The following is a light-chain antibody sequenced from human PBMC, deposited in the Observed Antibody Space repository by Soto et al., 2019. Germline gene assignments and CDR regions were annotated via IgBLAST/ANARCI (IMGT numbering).Light chain of an antibody. Sequence: QSALTQPVSVSGSPGQSNTISCAGTSSDVGGYNYVSWYQQYPGKAPKLMIYDVNSRPSGVSNRFSGSKSGNTASLTISGLQAEDEAEYYCSSSTGSSTHVLFGGGTKLTVL. CDR2: DVN. CDR1: SSDVGGYNY. CDR3: SSSTGSSTHVL. J-gene: IGLJ2*01. V-gene: IGLV2-14*01.